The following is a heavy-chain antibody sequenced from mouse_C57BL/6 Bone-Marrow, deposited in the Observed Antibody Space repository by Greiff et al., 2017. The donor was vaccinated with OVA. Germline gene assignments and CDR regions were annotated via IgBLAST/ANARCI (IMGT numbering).Heavy chain of an antibody. CDR2: IYPGDGYT. V-gene: IGHV1-63*01. Sequence: VQLQESGAELVRPGASVKMSCKASGYTFTNYWIGWVKQRPGHGLEWIGDIYPGDGYTNYNEKFKGKATLTADKSSSTAYMQLSSLTSEDSAVYFCAREITTVVVGGDYWGQGTTLTVSS. J-gene: IGHJ2*01. D-gene: IGHD1-1*01. CDR3: AREITTVVVGGDY. CDR1: GYTFTNYW.